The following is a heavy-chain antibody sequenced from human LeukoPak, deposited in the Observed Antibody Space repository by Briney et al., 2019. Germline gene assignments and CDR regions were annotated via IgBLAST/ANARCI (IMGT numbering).Heavy chain of an antibody. CDR1: GYTFTAYY. V-gene: IGHV1-2*02. CDR3: ARDYYGSGTYYKDY. Sequence: ASVKVSCKASGYTFTAYYLHWVRQAPGQGLEWMGWIHPNSGGTNYAQNFQGRVSMTTDTSISTVYMALSRLRSDDTAVYYCARDYYGSGTYYKDYWGQGTLVTVSS. D-gene: IGHD3-10*01. CDR2: IHPNSGGT. J-gene: IGHJ4*02.